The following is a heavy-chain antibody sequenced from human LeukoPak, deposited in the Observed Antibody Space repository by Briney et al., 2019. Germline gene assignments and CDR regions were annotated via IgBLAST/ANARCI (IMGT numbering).Heavy chain of an antibody. V-gene: IGHV3-23*01. CDR3: AKGNIVVVPAAITNNWFDP. D-gene: IGHD2-2*01. Sequence: PGGSLRLSCAASGFTFSSYAMSWVRQAPGKGLEWVSAISGSGGSTYYADSVKGRFTISRDNSKNTLYLQMNSLRAEDTAVYYCAKGNIVVVPAAITNNWFDPWGQGTLVTASS. CDR2: ISGSGGST. J-gene: IGHJ5*02. CDR1: GFTFSSYA.